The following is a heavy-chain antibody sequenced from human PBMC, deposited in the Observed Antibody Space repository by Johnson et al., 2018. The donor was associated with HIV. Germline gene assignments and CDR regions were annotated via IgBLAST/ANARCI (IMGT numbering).Heavy chain of an antibody. CDR3: AKAFSSSWSDAFEI. J-gene: IGHJ3*02. CDR2: IYSGGST. V-gene: IGHV3-66*01. D-gene: IGHD6-13*01. Sequence: VQLVESGGGLVQPGGSLRLSCAASGFTVSSNYMSWVRQAPGKGLEWVSVIYSGGSTYYADSVKGRFTISRDNSKNTLYLQMNSLRAEDTAVYYGAKAFSSSWSDAFEIWGQGTMVTVSS. CDR1: GFTVSSNY.